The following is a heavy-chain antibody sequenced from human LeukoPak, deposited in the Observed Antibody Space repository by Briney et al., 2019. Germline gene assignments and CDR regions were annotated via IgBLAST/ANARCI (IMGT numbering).Heavy chain of an antibody. Sequence: VASVKVSCKASGYTFTGYYMHWVRQAPGQGLEWMGWINPNSGGTNYAQKFQGRVTTTRDTSISTAYMELSRLRSDDTAVYYCARVRRLVHEGHFDYWGQGTLVTVSS. J-gene: IGHJ4*02. CDR2: INPNSGGT. D-gene: IGHD6-19*01. V-gene: IGHV1-2*02. CDR1: GYTFTGYY. CDR3: ARVRRLVHEGHFDY.